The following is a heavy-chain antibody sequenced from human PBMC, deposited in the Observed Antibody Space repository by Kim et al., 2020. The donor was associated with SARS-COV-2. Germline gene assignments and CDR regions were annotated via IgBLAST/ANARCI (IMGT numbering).Heavy chain of an antibody. J-gene: IGHJ5*02. CDR3: ARRGVRGVIIKGPHWFDP. D-gene: IGHD3-10*01. Sequence: KSRGTISVETSKNQFSLKLSSVTAADTAVYYCARRGVRGVIIKGPHWFDPWGQGTLVTVSS. V-gene: IGHV4-59*08.